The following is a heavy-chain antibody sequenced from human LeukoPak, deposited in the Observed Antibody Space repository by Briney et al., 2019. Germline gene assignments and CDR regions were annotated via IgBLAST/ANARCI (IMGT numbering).Heavy chain of an antibody. CDR3: ARYYDFWSGYYNYYYYGIDV. V-gene: IGHV3-23*01. Sequence: GGSLRLSCAASGFTFSSYAMSGVRQAPGKGLEWGSAISGSGGSTYYADSVKGGFTISRDNSKNTLYLQIDNLTAEDTAVYYYARYYDFWSGYYNYYYYGIDVWAQGTTVPVSS. D-gene: IGHD3-3*01. J-gene: IGHJ6*02. CDR2: ISGSGGST. CDR1: GFTFSSYA.